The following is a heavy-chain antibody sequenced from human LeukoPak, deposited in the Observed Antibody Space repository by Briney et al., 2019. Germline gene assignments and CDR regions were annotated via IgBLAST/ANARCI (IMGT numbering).Heavy chain of an antibody. CDR3: ARDGGAYSGSYFPFDI. CDR2: IYYSGST. V-gene: IGHV4-59*01. J-gene: IGHJ3*02. CDR1: GGSINGYY. D-gene: IGHD1-26*01. Sequence: SETLSLTCTVSGGSINGYYWSWIRQPPGKGLEWIGYIYYSGSTNYNPSLKSRVTISVDTSKKQFSLKLSSVTAADTAVYYCARDGGAYSGSYFPFDIWGQGTMVTVSS.